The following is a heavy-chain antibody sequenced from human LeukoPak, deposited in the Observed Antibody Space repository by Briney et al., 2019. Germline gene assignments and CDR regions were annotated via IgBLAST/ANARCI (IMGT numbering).Heavy chain of an antibody. CDR1: ADSISRHY. V-gene: IGHV4-59*08. Sequence: SQTLSLTCSLSADSISRHYGSWIRQPPGNGLEWIGYISYSGNTRYNPSFQSRVTISMEMSKTHFSLKLTSVTAADTAVYYCTRLLNNDNAGDPDTFDIWGPGTMVTVSS. CDR2: ISYSGNT. D-gene: IGHD4-17*01. CDR3: TRLLNNDNAGDPDTFDI. J-gene: IGHJ3*02.